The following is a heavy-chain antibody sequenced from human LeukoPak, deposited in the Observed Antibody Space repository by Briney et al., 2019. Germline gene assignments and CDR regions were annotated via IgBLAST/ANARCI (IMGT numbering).Heavy chain of an antibody. D-gene: IGHD6-13*01. CDR3: ARDSAAGPPTMFDH. V-gene: IGHV3-30*02. CDR1: GFTFSSYG. J-gene: IGHJ4*02. Sequence: GGSLRLSCAASGFTFSSYGMHWVRQAPGKGLEWVAFIRFDASYKYYADSVKGRFTISRDNSKNTLYLQINILRAEDTAVYYCARDSAAGPPTMFDHWGQGTLVTVSS. CDR2: IRFDASYK.